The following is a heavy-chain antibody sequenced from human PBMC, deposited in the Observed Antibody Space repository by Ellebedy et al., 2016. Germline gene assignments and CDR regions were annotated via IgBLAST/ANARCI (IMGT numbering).Heavy chain of an antibody. CDR1: GGSFSSYY. V-gene: IGHV4-59*01. Sequence: SETLSLXXAVYGGSFSSYYWSWIRQPPGKGLEWIGYIYYSGSTNYNPSLKSRVTISVDTSKNQFSLKLSSVTAADTAVYYCATVVTANYYYGMDVWGQGTTVTVSS. CDR2: IYYSGST. J-gene: IGHJ6*02. CDR3: ATVVTANYYYGMDV. D-gene: IGHD2-21*02.